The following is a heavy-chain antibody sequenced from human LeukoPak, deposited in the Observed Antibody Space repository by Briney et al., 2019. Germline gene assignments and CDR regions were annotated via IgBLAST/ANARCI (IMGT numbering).Heavy chain of an antibody. Sequence: KPSETLSLTCTVSGYSISSGYYWGWIRQPPGEGLEWFGSIYHSGSTYYNPSLKSRVTMSVDTSKNQFSLKLSSVTAADTAVYYCASTITVTTDYWGQGTLVTVSS. CDR1: GYSISSGYY. CDR2: IYHSGST. CDR3: ASTITVTTDY. D-gene: IGHD4-17*01. J-gene: IGHJ4*02. V-gene: IGHV4-38-2*02.